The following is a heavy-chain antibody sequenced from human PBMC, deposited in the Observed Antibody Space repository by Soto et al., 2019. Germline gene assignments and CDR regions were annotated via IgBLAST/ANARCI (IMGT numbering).Heavy chain of an antibody. V-gene: IGHV3-23*01. CDR1: GINFSIYS. CDR2: ISATTGNT. Sequence: EARLSDSGGGLVQPGASLRLTCAASGINFSIYSMIRVRQAPGKGLEWVPGISATTGNTYYTNSLKGRFTISRDNFENTLFLQMNTLRAEGTAFYCCAIDSDGGYWGQGTLVTVSS. J-gene: IGHJ4*02. D-gene: IGHD2-15*01. CDR3: AIDSDGGY.